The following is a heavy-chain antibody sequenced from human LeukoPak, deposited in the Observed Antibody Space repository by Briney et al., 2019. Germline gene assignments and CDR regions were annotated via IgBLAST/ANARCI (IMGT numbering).Heavy chain of an antibody. CDR2: IYPDDSDT. V-gene: IGHV5-51*01. D-gene: IGHD2-2*01. CDR1: GYSFATYL. CDR3: ARLRGPSFTSSYYFDY. J-gene: IGHJ4*02. Sequence: GESLKISCKGSGYSFATYLVAWVRQMPGKGLEWMGIIYPDDSDTRYSPSFQDQVTMSADKSSSTAYLQWSGLKASDTAMYYCARLRGPSFTSSYYFDYWGQGTLVTVSS.